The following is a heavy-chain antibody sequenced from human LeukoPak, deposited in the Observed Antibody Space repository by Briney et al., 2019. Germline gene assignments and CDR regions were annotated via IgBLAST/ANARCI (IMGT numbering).Heavy chain of an antibody. Sequence: SETLSLTCAVSGGSISSGGYSWSWIRQPPGKGLEWIGYIYHSGSTYYNPSLKSRVTISVDASKNQFSLKLSSVTAADTAVYYCARSRGRWFGESDFDYWGQGTLVTVSS. V-gene: IGHV4-30-2*01. CDR1: GGSISSGGYS. D-gene: IGHD3-10*01. CDR2: IYHSGST. CDR3: ARSRGRWFGESDFDY. J-gene: IGHJ4*02.